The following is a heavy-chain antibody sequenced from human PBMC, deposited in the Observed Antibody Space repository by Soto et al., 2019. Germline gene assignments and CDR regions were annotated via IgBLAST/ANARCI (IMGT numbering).Heavy chain of an antibody. V-gene: IGHV4-59*01. CDR1: GGSISSYY. Sequence: SETLSLTCTVSGGSISSYYWSWIRQPPGKGLEWIGYIYYSGSTNYNPSLKSRVTISVDTSKNQFSLKLSSVTAADTAVYYCARSGYGAPPGDYWGQGTLVTVSS. CDR2: IYYSGST. D-gene: IGHD4-17*01. CDR3: ARSGYGAPPGDY. J-gene: IGHJ4*02.